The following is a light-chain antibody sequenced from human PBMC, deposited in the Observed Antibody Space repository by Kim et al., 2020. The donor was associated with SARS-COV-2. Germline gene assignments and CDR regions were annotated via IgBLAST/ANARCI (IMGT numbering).Light chain of an antibody. CDR2: DVS. CDR1: SSDVGGYNY. J-gene: IGLJ1*01. V-gene: IGLV2-11*01. CDR3: CSYAGSYTFYV. Sequence: QSALTQPRSVSGSPGQSVTISCTGTSSDVGGYNYVSWYQQHPGKAPKLMIYDVSKRPSGVPDRFSGSKSDNTASLTISGLQAEDEADYYCCSYAGSYTFYVFGTGTKVTV.